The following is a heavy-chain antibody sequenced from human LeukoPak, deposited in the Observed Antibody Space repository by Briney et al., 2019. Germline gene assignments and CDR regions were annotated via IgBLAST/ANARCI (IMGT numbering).Heavy chain of an antibody. Sequence: ASVKVSCKASGYTFTSYYMHWVRQAPGQGLEWMGWINPNSGGTNYAQKFQGRVTMTRDTSISTAYMELSRLRSDDTAVYYCARDRGYSYGYPTFYYYYYMDVWGKGTTVTVSS. J-gene: IGHJ6*03. CDR1: GYTFTSYY. CDR3: ARDRGYSYGYPTFYYYYYMDV. CDR2: INPNSGGT. V-gene: IGHV1-2*02. D-gene: IGHD5-18*01.